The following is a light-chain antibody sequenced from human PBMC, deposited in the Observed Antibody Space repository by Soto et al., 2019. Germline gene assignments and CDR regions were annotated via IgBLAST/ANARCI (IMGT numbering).Light chain of an antibody. CDR1: QSVTNN. J-gene: IGKJ3*01. V-gene: IGKV3-11*01. Sequence: EIVLTQSPATLSLSPGERATLSCRSSQSVTNNLVWYQQKPGQAPRLLIYYASNWATGVPARFSGSGFGTDFTPTISSLEPEDFAVYYCQQRVNWPLFSFGPGTKLDIK. CDR3: QQRVNWPLFS. CDR2: YAS.